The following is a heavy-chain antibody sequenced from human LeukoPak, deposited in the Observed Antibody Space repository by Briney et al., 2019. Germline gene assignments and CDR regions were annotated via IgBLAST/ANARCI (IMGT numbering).Heavy chain of an antibody. CDR2: IKSKTDGGTT. Sequence: GGSLRLSCAASGFTFSNAWMSWVRQAPGKGLEWVGRIKSKTDGGTTDYAAPVKGRFTISRDDSKNTLYLQMNSLKTEDTAVYYCTTPRRNYYYDSSGYYDAFDIWGQGTMVTVSS. CDR1: GFTFSNAW. CDR3: TTPRRNYYYDSSGYYDAFDI. V-gene: IGHV3-15*01. J-gene: IGHJ3*02. D-gene: IGHD3-22*01.